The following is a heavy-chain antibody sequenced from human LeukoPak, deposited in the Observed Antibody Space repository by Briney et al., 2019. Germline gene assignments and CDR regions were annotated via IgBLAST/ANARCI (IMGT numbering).Heavy chain of an antibody. Sequence: SETLSLTCAVYGGPFSGYYWGWIRQPPGKGLEWIGSIYYGSVFYSVSTYYNPSLKSRVTMSGDTSKNQFSLKLSSVTAADTAAYYCARLGYCSGGSCYYYYYMDVWGKGTTVTVSS. CDR3: ARLGYCSGGSCYYYYYMDV. CDR1: GGPFSGYY. J-gene: IGHJ6*03. D-gene: IGHD2-15*01. CDR2: IYYGSVFYSVST. V-gene: IGHV4-34*01.